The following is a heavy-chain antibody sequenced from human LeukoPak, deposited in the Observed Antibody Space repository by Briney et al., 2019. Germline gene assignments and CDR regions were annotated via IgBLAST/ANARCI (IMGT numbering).Heavy chain of an antibody. CDR2: ISGSGGST. J-gene: IGHJ3*02. V-gene: IGHV3-23*01. D-gene: IGHD3-22*01. Sequence: GGSLRLSCAASGFTFSSHFTNWVRQAPGKGLEWVSAISGSGGSTYYADSVKGRFTISRDNSKNTLYLQMNSLRAEDTAVYYCAALQTRGYRDAFDIWGQGTMVTVSS. CDR3: AALQTRGYRDAFDI. CDR1: GFTFSSHF.